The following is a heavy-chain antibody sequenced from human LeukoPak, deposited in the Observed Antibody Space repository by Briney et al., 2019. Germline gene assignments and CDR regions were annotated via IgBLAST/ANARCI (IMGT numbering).Heavy chain of an antibody. J-gene: IGHJ4*02. CDR1: GGSFSGYY. CDR3: ARGRRGIVGATTLHY. D-gene: IGHD1-26*01. CDR2: INHSGST. V-gene: IGHV4-34*01. Sequence: SETLSLTCAVYGGSFSGYYWSWIRQPPGKGLEWIGEINHSGSTNYNPSLKSRVTISVDTSKNQFSLKLNSVTAADTAVYYCARGRRGIVGATTLHYWGQGTLVTVSS.